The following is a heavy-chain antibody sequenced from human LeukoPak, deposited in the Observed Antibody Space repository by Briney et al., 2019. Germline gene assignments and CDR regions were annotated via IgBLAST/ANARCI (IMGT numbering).Heavy chain of an antibody. V-gene: IGHV4-30-2*01. CDR3: ARDYYDSSGYQNVYYFDY. D-gene: IGHD3-22*01. Sequence: SETLSLTCTVSGGSISSGGYYWSWIRQPPGKGLEWIGYIYHSGSTYYNPSLKSRVTISVDRSKNQFSLKLSSVTAADTAVYYCARDYYDSSGYQNVYYFDYWGQGTLVTVSS. J-gene: IGHJ4*02. CDR2: IYHSGST. CDR1: GGSISSGGYY.